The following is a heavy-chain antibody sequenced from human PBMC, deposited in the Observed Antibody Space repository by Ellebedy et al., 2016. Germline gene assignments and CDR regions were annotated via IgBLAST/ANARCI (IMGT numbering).Heavy chain of an antibody. CDR3: ARYYSRYYGLDV. Sequence: SETLSLTCAVSGGSISSGGYSWSWIRQPPGKGLEWIGYIYHSGSTYYNPSLKSRVTISVDRSKNQFSLKLSSVTAADTAVYYCARYYSRYYGLDVWGQGTTVTVSS. CDR1: GGSISSGGYS. V-gene: IGHV4-30-2*01. D-gene: IGHD2-21*01. CDR2: IYHSGST. J-gene: IGHJ6*02.